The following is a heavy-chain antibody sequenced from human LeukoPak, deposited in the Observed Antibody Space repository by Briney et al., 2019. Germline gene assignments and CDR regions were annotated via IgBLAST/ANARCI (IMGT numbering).Heavy chain of an antibody. CDR3: ARDLNWYSGYLFDY. J-gene: IGHJ4*02. D-gene: IGHD5-12*01. Sequence: AETLSLTCSVSTDSTNTYYWSWIRQSPGKGLEWVGHIDHSGSTDYNPSLKSRVTMSVDTSQNQFLLKLSSVTAADTTVSYYARDLNWYSGYLFDYWGQGTLVTVSS. V-gene: IGHV4-59*12. CDR1: TDSTNTYY. CDR2: IDHSGST.